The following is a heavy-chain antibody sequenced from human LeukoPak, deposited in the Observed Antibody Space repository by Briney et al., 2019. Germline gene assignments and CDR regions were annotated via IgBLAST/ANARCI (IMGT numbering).Heavy chain of an antibody. CDR2: ISSNSIYV. CDR1: GFTFSSYA. Sequence: GGSLRFSCAASGFTFSSYAMSWVRQAPGKGLEWVSSISSNSIYVFYADSMKGRFTISRDNAKNSLSLQMNSLRAEDTAVYYCARDQVDRIWYFDYWGQGTLVTVSS. CDR3: ARDQVDRIWYFDY. D-gene: IGHD1-14*01. J-gene: IGHJ4*02. V-gene: IGHV3-21*01.